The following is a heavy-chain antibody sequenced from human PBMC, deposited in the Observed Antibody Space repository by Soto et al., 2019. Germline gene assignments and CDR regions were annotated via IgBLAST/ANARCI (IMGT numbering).Heavy chain of an antibody. D-gene: IGHD6-19*01. CDR2: IYHGGIT. CDR3: ARVGEQWLANSCDP. CDR1: GGSISSGDYS. V-gene: IGHV4-30-2*01. Sequence: SETLSLTCAVSGGSISSGDYSWSWIRQPPGKGLEWIGYIYHGGITYYNPSLESRVTISVDRSKNQFSLKLSSMTAADTAVLYCARVGEQWLANSCDPWGQGTLVTVSS. J-gene: IGHJ5*02.